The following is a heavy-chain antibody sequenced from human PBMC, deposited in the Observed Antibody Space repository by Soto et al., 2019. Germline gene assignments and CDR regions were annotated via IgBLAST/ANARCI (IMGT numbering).Heavy chain of an antibody. CDR2: IWYDGSNK. J-gene: IGHJ6*02. CDR1: GFTFSSYG. CDR3: ARDCGSGRYWHYYYYGMDV. V-gene: IGHV3-33*01. D-gene: IGHD3-10*01. Sequence: QVQLVESGGGVVQPGRSLRLSCAASGFTFSSYGMHWVRQAPGKGLEWVAVIWYDGSNKYYADSVKGRFTISRDNSKNTLYLQMNSLRAEDTAVYYCARDCGSGRYWHYYYYGMDVWGQGTTVTVSS.